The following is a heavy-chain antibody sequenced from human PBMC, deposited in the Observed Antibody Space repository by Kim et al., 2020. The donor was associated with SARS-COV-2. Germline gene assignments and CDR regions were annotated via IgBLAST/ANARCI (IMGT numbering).Heavy chain of an antibody. V-gene: IGHV1-69*13. CDR1: GGTFSSYA. Sequence: SVKVSCKASGGTFSSYAISWVRQAPGQGLEWMGGIIPIFGTANYAQKFQGRVTITADESTSTAYMELSSLRSEDTAVYYCAREAPGYCSGGSCYGNWFDPWGQGTLVTVSS. D-gene: IGHD2-15*01. J-gene: IGHJ5*02. CDR3: AREAPGYCSGGSCYGNWFDP. CDR2: IIPIFGTA.